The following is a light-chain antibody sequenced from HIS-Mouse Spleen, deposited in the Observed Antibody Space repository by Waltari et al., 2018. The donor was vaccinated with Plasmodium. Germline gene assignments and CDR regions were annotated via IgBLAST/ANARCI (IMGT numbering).Light chain of an antibody. J-gene: IGLJ3*02. V-gene: IGLV3-25*03. CDR3: QSADSSGTPNWV. Sequence: SYELTQPPSVSVSPGQTARIPCPGDALPTQSAYWSQQKPGQAPVLVIYKDSERPSGIPERFSGSSSGTTVTLTISGVQAEDEADYYCQSADSSGTPNWVFGGGTKLTVL. CDR1: ALPTQS. CDR2: KDS.